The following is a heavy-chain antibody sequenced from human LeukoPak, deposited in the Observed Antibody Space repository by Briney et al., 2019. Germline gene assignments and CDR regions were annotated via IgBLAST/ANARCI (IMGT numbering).Heavy chain of an antibody. J-gene: IGHJ4*02. D-gene: IGHD2-2*01. CDR3: ARGACSTTVCATTGY. V-gene: IGHV3-30-3*01. Sequence: GGSLRLSRAASGFSLSNYGVHSVRQAPGKGLEWLAVISFDGSSKYEADSVKGRFTISRDNSKHTLYLQMNSLRLDDTAVYYCARGACSTTVCATTGYWGQGTLVTVSS. CDR2: ISFDGSSK. CDR1: GFSLSNYG.